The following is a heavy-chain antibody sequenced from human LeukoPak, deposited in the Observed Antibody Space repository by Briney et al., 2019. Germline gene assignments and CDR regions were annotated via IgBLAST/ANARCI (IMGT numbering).Heavy chain of an antibody. CDR3: TRNIAPGGKGYYFDY. D-gene: IGHD6-13*01. V-gene: IGHV1-8*01. Sequence: ASVKVSCKASGYTFTTYDFNWLRQATGQGLEWMGRMNPTSGNTGYAQNFQGRVTMTRDTSTSTAYLELSSLGSEDTAVYYCTRNIAPGGKGYYFDYWGQGTLVTVSS. J-gene: IGHJ4*02. CDR1: GYTFTTYD. CDR2: MNPTSGNT.